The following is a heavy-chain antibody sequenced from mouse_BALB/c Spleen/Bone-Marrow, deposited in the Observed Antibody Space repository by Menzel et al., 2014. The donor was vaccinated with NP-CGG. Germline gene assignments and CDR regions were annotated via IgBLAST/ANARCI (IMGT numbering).Heavy chain of an antibody. J-gene: IGHJ4*01. CDR1: GCTFTDKW. V-gene: IGHV1-69*01. Sequence: VQLQQSGAEFVMPGASVKMSCKASGCTFTDKWMHWVKQRPGQGLEWIGAIDTSGSYTNYNQKFKGKASLTVDASSSTAYMHLSSLTSDDSAVYYCARGGHDFSLDYWGQGTSVIVSS. CDR2: IDTSGSYT. CDR3: ARGGHDFSLDY. D-gene: IGHD2-4*01.